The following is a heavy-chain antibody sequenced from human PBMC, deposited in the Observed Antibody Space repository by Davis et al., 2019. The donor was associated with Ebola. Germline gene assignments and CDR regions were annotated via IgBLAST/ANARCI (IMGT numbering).Heavy chain of an antibody. J-gene: IGHJ4*02. Sequence: GGSLRLSCAASGFPFSSYWMSWVRQAPGKGLEWVANINQDRSEKYYVDSVKGRFTISRDNAKNSLYLQMNSLRAEDTAVYYCAKDCCSGGSWGVGYWGQGTLVTVSS. D-gene: IGHD2-15*01. CDR3: AKDCCSGGSWGVGY. CDR1: GFPFSSYW. CDR2: INQDRSEK. V-gene: IGHV3-7*03.